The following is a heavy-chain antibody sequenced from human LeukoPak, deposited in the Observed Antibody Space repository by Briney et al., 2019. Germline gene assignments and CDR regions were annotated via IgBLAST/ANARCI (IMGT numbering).Heavy chain of an antibody. V-gene: IGHV3-9*01. Sequence: GGSLRLSCAASGFTFDDYGMHWVRQAPGKGLEWVSGISWNSGSIGYADSVKGRFTISRDNAKNSLYLQMNSLRAEDTALYYCAKDIAGSGWSFDYWGQGTLVTVSS. D-gene: IGHD6-19*01. CDR3: AKDIAGSGWSFDY. CDR2: ISWNSGSI. CDR1: GFTFDDYG. J-gene: IGHJ4*02.